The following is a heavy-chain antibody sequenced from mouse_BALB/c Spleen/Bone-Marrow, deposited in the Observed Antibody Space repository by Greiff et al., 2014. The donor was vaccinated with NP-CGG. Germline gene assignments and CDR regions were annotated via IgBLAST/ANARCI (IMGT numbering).Heavy chain of an antibody. CDR2: ISSGSSTI. V-gene: IGHV5-17*02. Sequence: EVQLVESGGGLVQPGGSRKLSCAASGFTFSSFGMPWVRQAPEKGLEWVAYISSGSSTIYYTDTVKGRFTISRDNPKNTLFLQMTSLRSEDTAMYYCARGGNCAGFAYWGQGTLVTVSA. CDR3: ARGGNCAGFAY. J-gene: IGHJ3*01. CDR1: GFTFSSFG. D-gene: IGHD2-1*01.